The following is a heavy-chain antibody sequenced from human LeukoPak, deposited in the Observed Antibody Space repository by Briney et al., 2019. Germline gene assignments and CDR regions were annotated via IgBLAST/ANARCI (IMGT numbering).Heavy chain of an antibody. CDR2: IKSKTDGGTT. J-gene: IGHJ4*02. V-gene: IGHV3-15*01. CDR1: GFTFNNAW. Sequence: GGSLRLSCAASGFTFNNAWMNWVRQAPGKGLEWVGRIKSKTDGGTTDYAAPVKGRFTISRDDSNNRLYLQMNGLKIEDTAVYYCATEVMYITPVADYWGQGTLVTVSS. CDR3: ATEVMYITPVADY. D-gene: IGHD3-16*01.